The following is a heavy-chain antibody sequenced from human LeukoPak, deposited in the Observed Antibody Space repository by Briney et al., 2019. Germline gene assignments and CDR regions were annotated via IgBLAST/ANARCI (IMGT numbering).Heavy chain of an antibody. CDR3: AKDRTYDISTGPFDY. D-gene: IGHD3-9*01. V-gene: IGHV3-9*01. CDR1: GFTFDDYA. Sequence: GGSLRLSCAASGFTFDDYAMHWVRQAPGKGLEWVSGISWNSGSIGYADSVKGRFTISRDNAKNSLYLQMNSLRAEDTALYYCAKDRTYDISTGPFDYWGQGTLVTVSS. J-gene: IGHJ4*02. CDR2: ISWNSGSI.